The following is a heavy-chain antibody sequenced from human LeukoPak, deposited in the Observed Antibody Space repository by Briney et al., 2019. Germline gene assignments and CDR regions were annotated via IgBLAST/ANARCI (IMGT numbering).Heavy chain of an antibody. CDR1: GFTVSSDY. CDR3: AKEGGNSYWDYYFDY. CDR2: ISGSGGST. D-gene: IGHD4-23*01. Sequence: PGGSLRLSCAASGFTVSSDYMSWVRQAPGKGLEWVSAISGSGGSTYYADSVKGRFTISRDNSKNTLYLQMNSLRAEDTAVYYCAKEGGNSYWDYYFDYWGQGTLVTVSS. J-gene: IGHJ4*02. V-gene: IGHV3-23*01.